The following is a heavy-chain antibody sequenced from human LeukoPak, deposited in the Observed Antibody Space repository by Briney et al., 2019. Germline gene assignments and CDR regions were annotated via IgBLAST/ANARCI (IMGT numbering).Heavy chain of an antibody. J-gene: IGHJ3*02. D-gene: IGHD1-20*01. V-gene: IGHV3-21*01. CDR3: ARLSVGQKHGITGTERGGAFDI. Sequence: GGSLRLSCAASGFTFSSYSMNWVRQAPGKGLEWVSSISSSSSYIYYADSVKGRFTISRDNAKNSLYLQMNSLRAEDTAVYYCARLSVGQKHGITGTERGGAFDIWGQGTMVTVSS. CDR2: ISSSSSYI. CDR1: GFTFSSYS.